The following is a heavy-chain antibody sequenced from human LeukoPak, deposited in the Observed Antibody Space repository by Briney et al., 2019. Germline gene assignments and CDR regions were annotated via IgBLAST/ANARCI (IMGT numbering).Heavy chain of an antibody. V-gene: IGHV3-64D*09. CDR3: VKGGPYSGAWYLFDY. CDR2: VSSHGLST. Sequence: GGSLRLSCSASGFTFTTYSMYWVRQAPGKGLEYVPAVSSHGLSTYYADSVEGRFTISRDNSKNTLHLQMSSLRPDDTAVYYCVKGGPYSGAWYLFDYWGQGTLVTVSS. J-gene: IGHJ4*02. D-gene: IGHD6-19*01. CDR1: GFTFTTYS.